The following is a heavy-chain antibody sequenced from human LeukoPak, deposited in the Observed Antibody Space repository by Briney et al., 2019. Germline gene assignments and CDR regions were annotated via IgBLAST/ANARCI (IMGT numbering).Heavy chain of an antibody. D-gene: IGHD6-19*01. V-gene: IGHV3-66*01. J-gene: IGHJ4*02. CDR2: IYSGGST. CDR1: GFTVSSNY. CDR3: ARETSYSSGWYY. Sequence: GRSLRLSCAASGFTVSSNYMSWVRQAPGKGLEWVSVIYSGGSTYYADSVKGRFTISRDNSKNTLYLQMNSLRAEDTAVYYCARETSYSSGWYYWGQGTLVTVSS.